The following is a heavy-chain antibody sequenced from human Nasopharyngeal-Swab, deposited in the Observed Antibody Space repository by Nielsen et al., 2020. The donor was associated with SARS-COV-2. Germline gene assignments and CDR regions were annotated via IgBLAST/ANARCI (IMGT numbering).Heavy chain of an antibody. J-gene: IGHJ4*02. CDR1: GFTFSSYG. CDR2: IWYDGSNK. Sequence: GGSLRLSCAASGFTFSSYGMHWVRQAPGKGLEWVALIWYDGSNKYYADPVKGRFTISRDNSKNTLYLQMNSLRAEDTAVYYCASAGGGGDWHWGQGTLVTVSS. V-gene: IGHV3-33*01. D-gene: IGHD2-21*02. CDR3: ASAGGGGDWH.